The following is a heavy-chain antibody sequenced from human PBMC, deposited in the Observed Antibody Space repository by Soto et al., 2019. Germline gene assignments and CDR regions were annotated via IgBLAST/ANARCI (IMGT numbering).Heavy chain of an antibody. CDR3: ARGGSIAAAGYFQH. D-gene: IGHD6-13*01. V-gene: IGHV1-3*01. CDR2: INAGNGNT. J-gene: IGHJ1*01. CDR1: GYTFTSYA. Sequence: ASVKVSCKASGYTFTSYAMHWVRQAPGQRLEWMGWINAGNGNTKYSQNFQGRVTMTKDTSTSTAYMELSSLRSEDTAVYYCARGGSIAAAGYFQHWGQGTLVTVSS.